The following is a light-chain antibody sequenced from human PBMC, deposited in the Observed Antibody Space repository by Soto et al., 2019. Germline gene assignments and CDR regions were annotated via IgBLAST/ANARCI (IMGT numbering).Light chain of an antibody. CDR2: DIS. CDR3: QQYNNWPS. Sequence: EVVMTQSPATLSVSPWERAPLSCRASQTVSRNLAWYQPRPGQAPSLLIYDISNRATGVPARFSGSGSETEFTLTISSLKSEDFAVYFCQQYNNWPSFGQGTRLEIK. V-gene: IGKV3-15*01. J-gene: IGKJ5*01. CDR1: QTVSRN.